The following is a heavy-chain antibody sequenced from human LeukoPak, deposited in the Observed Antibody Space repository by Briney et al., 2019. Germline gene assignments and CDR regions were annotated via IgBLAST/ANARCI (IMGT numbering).Heavy chain of an antibody. CDR3: ATTYYYDSSGYYYVGVHRDY. J-gene: IGHJ4*02. CDR1: GFTFSDYA. CDR2: IRGSGDST. Sequence: GGSLRLSCEASGFTFSDYALHWVRQAPRKGLEYVSAIRGSGDSTYYADSVKDRFIISRDNSKNTLYLEMRSLRAEDTAVYYCATTYYYDSSGYYYVGVHRDYWGQGTLVTVSS. D-gene: IGHD3-22*01. V-gene: IGHV3-64*02.